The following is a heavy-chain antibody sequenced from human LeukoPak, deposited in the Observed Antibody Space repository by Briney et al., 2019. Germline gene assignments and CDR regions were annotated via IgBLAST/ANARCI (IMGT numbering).Heavy chain of an antibody. CDR3: ARSRDGYNFDY. CDR2: IYTSGST. J-gene: IGHJ4*02. Sequence: SQTLSLTCTVSGGSISSGSYYWSWIRQPAGKGLEWIWRIYTSGSTNYNPSLKSRVTISVDTSKNQFSLKLSSVTAADTAVYYCARSRDGYNFDYWGQGTLVTVSS. V-gene: IGHV4-61*02. D-gene: IGHD5-24*01. CDR1: GGSISSGSYY.